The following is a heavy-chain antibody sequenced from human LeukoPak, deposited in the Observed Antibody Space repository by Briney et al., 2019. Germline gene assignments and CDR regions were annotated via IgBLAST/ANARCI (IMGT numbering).Heavy chain of an antibody. Sequence: PGTSLRLSCVASGFTFSVNGMHWVRQAPGKGLEWVSSISSSSSYIYYADSVKGRFTISRDNAKNSLYLQMNSLRAEDTAVYYCARVSSGWYGGFDYWGQGTLVTVSS. J-gene: IGHJ4*02. D-gene: IGHD6-19*01. V-gene: IGHV3-21*01. CDR2: ISSSSSYI. CDR3: ARVSSGWYGGFDY. CDR1: GFTFSVNG.